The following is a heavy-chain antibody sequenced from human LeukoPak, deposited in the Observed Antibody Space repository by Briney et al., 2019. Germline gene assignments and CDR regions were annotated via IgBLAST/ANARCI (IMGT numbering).Heavy chain of an antibody. CDR2: IYYSGST. J-gene: IGHJ6*03. Sequence: SETLSLTCTVSGGSISSSSYYWGWIRQPPGKGLEWIGSIYYSGSTYYNPSLKSRVTISVDMSKPQFYLELSSVTAADTAVYYCARARYREINCAYAGGFYYMDVWGKGTTVTVSS. CDR3: ARARYREINCAYAGGFYYMDV. V-gene: IGHV4-39*07. D-gene: IGHD1-26*01. CDR1: GGSISSSSYY.